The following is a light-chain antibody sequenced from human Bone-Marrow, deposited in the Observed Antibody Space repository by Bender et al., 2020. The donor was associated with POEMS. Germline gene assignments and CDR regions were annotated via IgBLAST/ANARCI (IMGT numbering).Light chain of an antibody. CDR2: GNN. CDR1: DSNFGGNN. CDR3: AVWDDSLNGWV. J-gene: IGLJ3*02. Sequence: QSVLTQPPSASGTPGQSVIISCSGTDSNFGGNNVNWYQQLPGTAPKLLIQGNNQRPSGVPDRFSGSKSGTSASLAISGLQSEDESDYYCAVWDDSLNGWVFGGGTKLTVL. V-gene: IGLV1-44*01.